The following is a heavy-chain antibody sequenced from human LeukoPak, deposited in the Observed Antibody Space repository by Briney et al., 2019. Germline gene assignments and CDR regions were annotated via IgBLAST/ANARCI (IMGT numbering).Heavy chain of an antibody. Sequence: SETLSLTCTVSGGSMNSGSSFWGWIRQPPGKGLEWIGSTHYTGGTYYSPSLKSRVTISADTSKNQFTLRLGSVTATDTAVYYCARCPTYCTNGVCYPNWFDSWGQGALVTVFS. J-gene: IGHJ5*01. CDR1: GGSMNSGSSF. D-gene: IGHD2-8*01. CDR2: THYTGGT. V-gene: IGHV4-39*01. CDR3: ARCPTYCTNGVCYPNWFDS.